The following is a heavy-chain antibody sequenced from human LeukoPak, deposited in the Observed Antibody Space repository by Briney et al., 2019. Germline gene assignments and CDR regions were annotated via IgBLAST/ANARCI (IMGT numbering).Heavy chain of an antibody. J-gene: IGHJ3*02. Sequence: EASVKVSCKASGYTFTSYGISWVRQAPGQGLEWMGWISAYNGNTNYAQKLQGRVTMTTDTSTSTAYMELRSLRSGDTAVYYCARDSGGYYYDAFDIWGQGTMVTVSS. V-gene: IGHV1-18*01. D-gene: IGHD3-22*01. CDR2: ISAYNGNT. CDR1: GYTFTSYG. CDR3: ARDSGGYYYDAFDI.